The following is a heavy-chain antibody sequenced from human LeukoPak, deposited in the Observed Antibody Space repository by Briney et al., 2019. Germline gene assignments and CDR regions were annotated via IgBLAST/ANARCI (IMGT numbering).Heavy chain of an antibody. V-gene: IGHV4-34*01. D-gene: IGHD1-26*01. J-gene: IGHJ4*02. CDR2: INHSGST. CDR3: ARGRIVGATRPFDY. Sequence: PSETLSLTCAVYGGSFSGYYWSWIRQPPGKGLEWIGEINHSGSTNYNPSLKRRVTISVDTSKNQFSLKLSSVTAADTAVYYCARGRIVGATRPFDYWGQGTLVTVSS. CDR1: GGSFSGYY.